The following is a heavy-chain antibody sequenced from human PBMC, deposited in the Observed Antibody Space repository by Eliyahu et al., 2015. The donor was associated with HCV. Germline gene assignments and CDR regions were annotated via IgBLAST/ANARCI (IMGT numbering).Heavy chain of an antibody. CDR2: IIPIFGTA. V-gene: IGHV1-69*01. D-gene: IGHD6-13*01. CDR3: AREPAAAGIEYNWFDP. J-gene: IGHJ5*02. Sequence: SWVRQAPGQGLEWMGGIIPIFGTANYAQKFQGRVTIXADESTSTAYMELSSLRSEDTAVYYCAREPAAAGIEYNWFDPWGQGTLVTVSS.